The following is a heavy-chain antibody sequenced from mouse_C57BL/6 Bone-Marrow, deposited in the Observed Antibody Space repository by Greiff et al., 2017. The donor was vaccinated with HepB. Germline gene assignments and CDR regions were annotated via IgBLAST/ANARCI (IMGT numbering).Heavy chain of an antibody. CDR1: GYTFTSYG. CDR3: ARWPITTSTPGAY. J-gene: IGHJ3*01. D-gene: IGHD1-2*01. CDR2: MYPRSGNT. Sequence: QVQLQQSGAELARPGASVKLSCKASGYTFTSYGISWVKQRTGQGLEWIGEMYPRSGNTYYNEKFKGKATLTADKSSSTAYMELRSLTSEDSAVDICARWPITTSTPGAYWGQGTLVTVSA. V-gene: IGHV1-81*01.